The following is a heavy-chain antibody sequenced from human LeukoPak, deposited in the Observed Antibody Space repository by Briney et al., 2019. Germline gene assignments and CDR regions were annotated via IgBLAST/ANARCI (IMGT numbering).Heavy chain of an antibody. V-gene: IGHV1-2*02. D-gene: IGHD5-18*01. Sequence: GASVKVSCKASGYTFTGYYMHWVRQAPGQGLEWMGWINPNSGGTNYAQKFQGRVTMTRDTSISTAYMELSRPRSDDTAVYYCARDRVEIQLWLNYWGQGTLVTVSS. CDR3: ARDRVEIQLWLNY. J-gene: IGHJ4*02. CDR2: INPNSGGT. CDR1: GYTFTGYY.